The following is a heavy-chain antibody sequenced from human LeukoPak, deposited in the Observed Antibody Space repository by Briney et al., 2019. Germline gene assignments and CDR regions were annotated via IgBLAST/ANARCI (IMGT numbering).Heavy chain of an antibody. CDR2: ISRSGDVT. CDR3: AKELRSGGVVTNFDY. CDR1: GFTFSDYG. J-gene: IGHJ4*02. Sequence: GGSLRLSCAASGFTFSDYGMSWVRRAPGKGLEWVAAISRSGDVTFHADSVRGRFSISRDNSKDTLYVQMNSLRAEDTAVYYCAKELRSGGVVTNFDYWGQGTLVTVSS. D-gene: IGHD3-22*01. V-gene: IGHV3-23*01.